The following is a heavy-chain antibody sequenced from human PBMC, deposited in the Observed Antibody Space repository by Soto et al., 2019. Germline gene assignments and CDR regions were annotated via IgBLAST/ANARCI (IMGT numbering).Heavy chain of an antibody. Sequence: SETLSLTCAVYGGSGGSFSGYYWSWIRQPPGKGLEWIGEINHSGSTNYNPSLKSRVTISVDTSKNQFSLKLSSVTAADTAVYYCATFLEYYGSGMVYHGSFDYWGQGTLVTVSS. CDR2: INHSGST. CDR1: GGSGGSFSGYY. J-gene: IGHJ4*02. CDR3: ATFLEYYGSGMVYHGSFDY. D-gene: IGHD3-10*01. V-gene: IGHV4-34*01.